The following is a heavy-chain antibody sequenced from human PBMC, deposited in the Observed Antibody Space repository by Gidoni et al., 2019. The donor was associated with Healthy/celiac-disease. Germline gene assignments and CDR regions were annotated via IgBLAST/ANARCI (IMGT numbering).Heavy chain of an antibody. CDR3: AKDYHSSSWYVLYHYYGMDV. D-gene: IGHD6-13*01. Sequence: EVQLLESGGGLVKPGGSLRLSCAASGFTFSSYAMSWVRQAPGKGLEWFSAISGSGGSTYYADSVKGRFTISRDNSKNTLYLQMNSLRAEDTAVYYCAKDYHSSSWYVLYHYYGMDVWGQGTTVTVSS. J-gene: IGHJ6*02. CDR2: ISGSGGST. V-gene: IGHV3-23*01. CDR1: GFTFSSYA.